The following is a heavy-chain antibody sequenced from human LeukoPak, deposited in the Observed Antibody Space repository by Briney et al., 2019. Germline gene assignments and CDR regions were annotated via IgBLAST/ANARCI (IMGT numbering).Heavy chain of an antibody. CDR2: MYTSGNT. CDR1: GGSVSSYY. J-gene: IGHJ5*02. Sequence: SETLFLTCTVSGGSVSSYYWSWIRQRPGKGLELIGYMYTSGNTNSNPSLNSRVTISGASSKNQFSLKLRSVTAADTAVYYCARHLHSDGSGSYLNWLDPWGQGILVTVSS. CDR3: ARHLHSDGSGSYLNWLDP. D-gene: IGHD3-10*01. V-gene: IGHV4-4*09.